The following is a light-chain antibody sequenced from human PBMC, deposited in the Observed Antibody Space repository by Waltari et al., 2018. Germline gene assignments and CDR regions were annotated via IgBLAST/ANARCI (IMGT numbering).Light chain of an antibody. V-gene: IGLV2-14*01. CDR1: SSDSGGDNY. CDR3: TSYTRSDTLV. CDR2: EVS. Sequence: QSALTQPASLSGSPGQSLTISCPRPSSDSGGDNYVPWYQQPPGKAPKLMIYEVSNRPSGFSNLFSGSKSGNTASLTISGLQAEDAAEYYCTSYTRSDTLVFGGGTKVTVL. J-gene: IGLJ2*01.